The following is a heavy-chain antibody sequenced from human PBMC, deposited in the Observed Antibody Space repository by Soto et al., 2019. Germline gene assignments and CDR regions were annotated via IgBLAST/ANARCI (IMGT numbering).Heavy chain of an antibody. J-gene: IGHJ5*02. V-gene: IGHV4-30-4*01. CDR3: ARALGDYPRYCSGGSCYLNWFDP. D-gene: IGHD2-15*01. Sequence: SETLSLTCTVSGGSISSGDYYWSWIRQPPGKGLEWIGYIYYSGSTYYNPSLKSRVTISVGTSKNQFSLKLSSVTAADTAVYYCARALGDYPRYCSGGSCYLNWFDPWGQGTLVTVSS. CDR1: GGSISSGDYY. CDR2: IYYSGST.